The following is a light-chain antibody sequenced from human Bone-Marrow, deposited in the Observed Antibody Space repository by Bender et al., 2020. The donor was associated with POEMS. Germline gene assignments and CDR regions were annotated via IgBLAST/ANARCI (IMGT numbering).Light chain of an antibody. J-gene: IGLJ3*02. Sequence: SYVLTQPPSVSVAPGQTAEISCGGDNIQTKNVNWNQQKPGQAPVLLVYHNTDRPSGIPERFSGSKSGNTATLTISGVEAGDEADYYCQVWDGDTDHWVFGGGTKLTVL. V-gene: IGLV3-21*02. CDR2: HNT. CDR3: QVWDGDTDHWV. CDR1: NIQTKN.